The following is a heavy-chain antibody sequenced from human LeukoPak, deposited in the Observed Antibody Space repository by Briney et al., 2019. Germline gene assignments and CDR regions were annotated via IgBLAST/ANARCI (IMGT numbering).Heavy chain of an antibody. Sequence: PSETLSLTCAVYGGSFSGYYWAWIRQPPGKGLEWIGNIYYSGDTYYNPSLKSRVTISVDTSKNQFSLKLSSVTAADTAVYYCARDQVYSYGLGIDYWGQGTLVTVSS. CDR3: ARDQVYSYGLGIDY. D-gene: IGHD5-18*01. J-gene: IGHJ4*02. CDR1: GGSFSGYY. CDR2: IYYSGDT. V-gene: IGHV4-34*01.